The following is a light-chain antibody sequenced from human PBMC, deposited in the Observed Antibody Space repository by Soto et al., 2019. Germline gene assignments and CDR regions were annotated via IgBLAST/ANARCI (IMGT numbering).Light chain of an antibody. CDR1: RSVSNY. Sequence: EIVLTQSPATLSLSPGERATLSCRASRSVSNYLAWYQQKPGQAPRLLIYDTSNRATGIPARFSGSGSGTDFTLTISSLEPEDFAVYYCQQRSNWPLTFGGGTKVDI. CDR2: DTS. V-gene: IGKV3-11*01. CDR3: QQRSNWPLT. J-gene: IGKJ4*01.